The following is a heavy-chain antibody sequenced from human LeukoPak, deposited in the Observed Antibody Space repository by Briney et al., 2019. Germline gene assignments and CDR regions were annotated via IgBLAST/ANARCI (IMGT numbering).Heavy chain of an antibody. CDR3: AKAPNWNYDPYFDY. V-gene: IGHV3-9*01. J-gene: IGHJ4*02. CDR2: ISWNSGSI. Sequence: GRSLRLSCAASGFTFDDYAMHWVRHAPGKGLEWVSGISWNSGSIGYADSVKGRFTISRDNAKNSLYLQMNSLRAEDTALYYCAKAPNWNYDPYFDYWGQGTLVTVSS. D-gene: IGHD1-7*01. CDR1: GFTFDDYA.